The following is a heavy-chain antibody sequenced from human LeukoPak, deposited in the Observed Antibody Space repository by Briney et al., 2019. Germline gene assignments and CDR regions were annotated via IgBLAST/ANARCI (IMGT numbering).Heavy chain of an antibody. Sequence: PGGSLTLSCAASGFTYSIYAISWLRQAPGKGLEWVSVIIGSGGSAYYADSVKGRFTISRDNSKNTLYLQMNSLRAEDTAVYYCAKVPYCSSTSYDAWYFDFWGQGTLVTVSS. V-gene: IGHV3-23*01. D-gene: IGHD2-2*01. CDR3: AKVPYCSSTSYDAWYFDF. J-gene: IGHJ4*02. CDR2: IIGSGGSA. CDR1: GFTYSIYA.